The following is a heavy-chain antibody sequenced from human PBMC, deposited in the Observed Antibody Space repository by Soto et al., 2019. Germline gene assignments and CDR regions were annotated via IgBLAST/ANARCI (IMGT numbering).Heavy chain of an antibody. V-gene: IGHV4-31*03. CDR3: TRERPRRSSGLDAFDI. Sequence: QVQLQESGPGLVKPSQTLSLTCTVSGGSISSGGYYWTWIRQHPGKGLEWIGYIYYSGNTKYNSSLKSRVTISVDTSKNQFSLKLNAVTAADTAVYYCTRERPRRSSGLDAFDIWGQVTMGTVAS. CDR1: GGSISSGGYY. CDR2: IYYSGNT. D-gene: IGHD3-22*01. J-gene: IGHJ3*02.